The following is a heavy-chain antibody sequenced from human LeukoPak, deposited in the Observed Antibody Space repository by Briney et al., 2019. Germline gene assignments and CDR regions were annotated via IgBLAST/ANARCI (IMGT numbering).Heavy chain of an antibody. J-gene: IGHJ6*03. Sequence: SETLSLTCTVSGGSISSYYWSWIRQPAGKGLEWIGRIYTSGSTNYNPSLKSRVTMSVDTSKNQFSLKLSSVTAADTAVYYCATQSVVPAAIMTDYYYYYYMDVWGKGTTVTVSS. D-gene: IGHD2-2*02. CDR3: ATQSVVPAAIMTDYYYYYYMDV. CDR2: IYTSGST. V-gene: IGHV4-4*07. CDR1: GGSISSYY.